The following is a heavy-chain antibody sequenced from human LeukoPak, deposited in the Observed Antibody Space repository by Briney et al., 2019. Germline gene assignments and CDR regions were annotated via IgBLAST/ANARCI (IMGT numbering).Heavy chain of an antibody. V-gene: IGHV1-8*01. CDR3: VRDIVVVPAAMEGWFDP. CDR2: MNPNSGNT. D-gene: IGHD2-2*01. J-gene: IGHJ5*02. CDR1: GYTFTSYD. Sequence: ASVKVSCKASGYTFTSYDINWVRQATGQGLEWMGWMNPNSGNTGYAQKFQGRVTMTRNTSISTAYMELSSLRSEDTAVYYCVRDIVVVPAAMEGWFDPWGQGTLVTVSS.